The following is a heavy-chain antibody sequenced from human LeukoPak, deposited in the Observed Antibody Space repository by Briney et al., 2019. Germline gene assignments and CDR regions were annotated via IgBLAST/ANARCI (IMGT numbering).Heavy chain of an antibody. CDR3: ARDGYSFGHDFDY. D-gene: IGHD5-18*01. J-gene: IGHJ4*02. CDR2: IKGDGSST. CDR1: GFTFSSYW. Sequence: GGSLRLSCAASGFTFSSYWMHWVRHTPAKGLVWVSRIKGDGSSTSYADSVKGRFTISRDNAKNTLYLQMNSLRAEDTAVHYCARDGYSFGHDFDYWGQGTLVTVSS. V-gene: IGHV3-74*01.